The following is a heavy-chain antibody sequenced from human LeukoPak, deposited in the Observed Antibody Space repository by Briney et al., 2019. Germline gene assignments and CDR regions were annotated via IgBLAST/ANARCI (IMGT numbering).Heavy chain of an antibody. CDR2: INPNSGGT. J-gene: IGHJ4*02. CDR1: GYTFTGYY. Sequence: ASVKVSCKASGYTFTGYYMHWVRQAPGQGLEWMGWINPNSGGTNYAQKFQGRVTVTADKSTSTAYMELSSLRSEDTGVYYCTRDPPRDSWEPSRDYWGQGTLITVSA. D-gene: IGHD1-26*01. CDR3: TRDPPRDSWEPSRDY. V-gene: IGHV1-2*02.